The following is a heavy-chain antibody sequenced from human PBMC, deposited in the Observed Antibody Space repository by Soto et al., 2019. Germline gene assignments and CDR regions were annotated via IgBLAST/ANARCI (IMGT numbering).Heavy chain of an antibody. V-gene: IGHV3-23*01. Sequence: EMQLLESGGGLVQPGGSLRLSCAASGFTFISYGMTWVRQAPGKGLEWVSGITTTVRNTYYAETVKGRFTISRDNSKNVVYLQMNSRRAEDTAVYYCARGAAAAGTDWVDSWGQGTLVIVSS. CDR2: ITTTVRNT. D-gene: IGHD6-13*01. J-gene: IGHJ5*01. CDR1: GFTFISYG. CDR3: ARGAAAAGTDWVDS.